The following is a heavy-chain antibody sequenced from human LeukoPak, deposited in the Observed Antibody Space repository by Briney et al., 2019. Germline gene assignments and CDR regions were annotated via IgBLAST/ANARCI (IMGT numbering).Heavy chain of an antibody. V-gene: IGHV4-4*07. Sequence: WETLSLTCTVSGGSITNYYRSWIRQAAGRGLEWIGRIYSSGTTTYNPSLESRVTMSVDTSKNQFSLWLSSVTAADTAVYYCARVSAYHSSGWYINYWGQGTLVTVSS. D-gene: IGHD6-19*01. CDR1: GGSITNYY. J-gene: IGHJ4*02. CDR2: IYSSGTT. CDR3: ARVSAYHSSGWYINY.